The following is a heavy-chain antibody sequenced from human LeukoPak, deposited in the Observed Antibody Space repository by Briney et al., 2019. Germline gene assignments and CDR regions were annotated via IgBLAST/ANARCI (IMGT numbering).Heavy chain of an antibody. CDR1: GGSISSGDYY. D-gene: IGHD5-24*01. CDR2: IYYSGST. Sequence: SQTLSLTCTVSGGSISSGDYYWRWIRQPPGKGLEWIAYIYYSGSTYYNPSLKSRLTISVDTSKNQFSLKLSSVTAADTAVYYCARKRRDGYNLGYFDYWGQGTLVTVSS. CDR3: ARKRRDGYNLGYFDY. J-gene: IGHJ4*02. V-gene: IGHV4-30-4*08.